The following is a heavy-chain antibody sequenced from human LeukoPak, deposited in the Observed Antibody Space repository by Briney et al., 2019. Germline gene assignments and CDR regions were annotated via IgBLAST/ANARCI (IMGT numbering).Heavy chain of an antibody. V-gene: IGHV3-23*01. J-gene: IGHJ5*01. CDR3: AKTQGGYSSSWFDY. CDR2: VSGSGGST. D-gene: IGHD6-13*01. Sequence: AGSLRLSCAASGFTFSSYAMSWVRQAPGKGLEGVSAVSGSGGSTYYADSVKGRFTISRDNSKNTLYLQMHSLRAEDTAVYYCAKTQGGYSSSWFDYWGQGTLVTVSS. CDR1: GFTFSSYA.